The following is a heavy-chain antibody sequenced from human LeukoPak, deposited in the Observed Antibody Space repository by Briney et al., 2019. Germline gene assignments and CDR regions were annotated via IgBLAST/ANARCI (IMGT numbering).Heavy chain of an antibody. D-gene: IGHD1-26*01. V-gene: IGHV4-59*08. CDR3: ASESGSRTFDY. CDR2: IYYSGST. Sequence: PSEILSLTCTVSGGSISSYYWSWIRQPPGKGLEWIGYIYYSGSTNYNPSLKSRVTISVDTSKNQYSLKLSSVTAADTAVYYCASESGSRTFDYWGQGTLVTVSS. CDR1: GGSISSYY. J-gene: IGHJ4*02.